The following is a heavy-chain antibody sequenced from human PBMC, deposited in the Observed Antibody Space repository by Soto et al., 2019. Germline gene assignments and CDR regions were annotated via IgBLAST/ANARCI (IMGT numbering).Heavy chain of an antibody. CDR2: IYYSGNA. J-gene: IGHJ2*01. CDR1: GGSISSRSYY. D-gene: IGHD6-19*01. CDR3: ARMAVAEKSWCFDL. V-gene: IGHV4-39*01. Sequence: QLQLQESGPGLVKPSETLSLTCTVSGGSISSRSYYWGWIRQPPGKGLEWIGRIYYSGNAYYNPPLKSRVTISVDTSKTQFSLKLSSVTAADTAVYYCARMAVAEKSWCFDLWGRGTLVTVSS.